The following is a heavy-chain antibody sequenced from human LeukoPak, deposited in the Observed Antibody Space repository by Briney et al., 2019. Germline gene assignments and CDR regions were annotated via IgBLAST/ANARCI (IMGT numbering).Heavy chain of an antibody. V-gene: IGHV3-23*01. CDR3: AKVPYDSSGYYLFDY. D-gene: IGHD3-22*01. J-gene: IGHJ4*02. CDR2: ISGSAGST. CDR1: GFTFSSYA. Sequence: HAGGSLRLSCAASGFTFSSYAMSWVRQAPGKGLEWVSAISGSAGSTYYADSVKGRFTISRDNSKNTLYLQMNSLRAEDTAVYYCAKVPYDSSGYYLFDYWGQGTLVTVSS.